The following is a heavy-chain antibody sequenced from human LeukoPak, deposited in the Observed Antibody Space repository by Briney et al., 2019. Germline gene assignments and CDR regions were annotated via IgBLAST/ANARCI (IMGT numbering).Heavy chain of an antibody. Sequence: GGSLRLSCATSGFTFSTFSINWVRRAPGKGLEWVSYISDGGGTTNYADSVKGRFTISRDNAKNSLYLQMNSLRAEDTAVYYCARDSAYCGGITCYTDYWGQGTLVTVSS. J-gene: IGHJ4*02. CDR3: ARDSAYCGGITCYTDY. CDR2: ISDGGGTT. V-gene: IGHV3-48*01. D-gene: IGHD2-21*01. CDR1: GFTFSTFS.